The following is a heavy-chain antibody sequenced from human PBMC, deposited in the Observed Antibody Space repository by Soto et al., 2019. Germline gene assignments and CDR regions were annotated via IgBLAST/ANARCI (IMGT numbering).Heavy chain of an antibody. CDR1: GFTFSSYA. J-gene: IGHJ4*02. V-gene: IGHV3-23*01. CDR3: AKAPDAPMVRGAVDLDYFDY. Sequence: GGSLRLSCAASGFTFSSYAMSWVRQAPGKGLEWVSAISGSGGSTYYADSVKGRFTISRDNSKNTLYLQMNSLRAEDTAVYYCAKAPDAPMVRGAVDLDYFDYWGQGTLVTVSS. CDR2: ISGSGGST. D-gene: IGHD3-10*01.